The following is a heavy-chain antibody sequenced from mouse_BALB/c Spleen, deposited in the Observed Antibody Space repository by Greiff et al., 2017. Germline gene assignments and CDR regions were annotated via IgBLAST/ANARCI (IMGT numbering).Heavy chain of an antibody. D-gene: IGHD1-1*01. V-gene: IGHV14-3*02. Sequence: EVQLQQSGAELVKPGASVKLSCTASGFNIKDTYMHWVKQRPEQGLEWIGRIDPANGNTKYDPKFQGKATITADTSSNTAYLQLSSRTSEDTAVYYCANYGSSSWFAYGGQGTLVTVSA. CDR3: ANYGSSSWFAY. J-gene: IGHJ3*01. CDR2: IDPANGNT. CDR1: GFNIKDTY.